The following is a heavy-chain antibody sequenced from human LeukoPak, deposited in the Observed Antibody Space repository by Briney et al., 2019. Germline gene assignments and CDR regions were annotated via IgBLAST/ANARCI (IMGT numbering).Heavy chain of an antibody. V-gene: IGHV4-61*02. CDR3: ARDAGSYVSYMDV. CDR2: IYTTGTT. J-gene: IGHJ6*03. Sequence: SETLSLPCTVSGGSISSGTFSWSWIRQPAGKGLEWIGRIYTTGTTNYSPSLKSRVTISIDTSKSHFSLRLTSVTAADTAIYYCARDAGSYVSYMDVWGKGTAVTVSS. CDR1: GGSISSGTFS. D-gene: IGHD1-26*01.